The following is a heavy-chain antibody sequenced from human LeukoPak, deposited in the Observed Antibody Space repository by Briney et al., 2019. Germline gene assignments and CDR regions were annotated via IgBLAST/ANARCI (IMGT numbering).Heavy chain of an antibody. CDR1: GFTFSSYA. CDR3: ARDFKVPWTRYYYYYMDV. D-gene: IGHD3/OR15-3a*01. CDR2: ISSNGGST. V-gene: IGHV3-64*01. Sequence: GGSLRLSCAASGFTFSSYAMHWVRQAPGKGLEYVSAISSNGGSTYYANSVKGRFTISRDNSKNTLYLQMGSLRAEDMAVYYCARDFKVPWTRYYYYYMDVWGKGTTVTVSS. J-gene: IGHJ6*03.